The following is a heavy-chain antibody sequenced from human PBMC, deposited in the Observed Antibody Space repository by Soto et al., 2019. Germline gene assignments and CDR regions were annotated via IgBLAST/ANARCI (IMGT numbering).Heavy chain of an antibody. Sequence: ASVKVSCKASGYTFTSYGISWVRQAPGQGLEWMGWISAYNGNTNYAQKLQGRVTMTTDTSTSTAYMELRSLRSDDTAVYYCARDIGGMEWLLTQTFDYWGQGTLVTVSS. J-gene: IGHJ4*02. CDR1: GYTFTSYG. V-gene: IGHV1-18*01. CDR3: ARDIGGMEWLLTQTFDY. CDR2: ISAYNGNT. D-gene: IGHD3-3*01.